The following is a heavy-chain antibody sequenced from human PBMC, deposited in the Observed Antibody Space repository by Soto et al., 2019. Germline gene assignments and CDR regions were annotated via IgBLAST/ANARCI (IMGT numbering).Heavy chain of an antibody. Sequence: EVQLLESGGGLVQPGGSLRLSCAASGFTFSNYAMTWVRQAPGKGLEWVSVITGSGGGKYLVDSVKGRFTISRDKSKNTGYRQMTSLRAKDTAVYYCAKRPLTAAGFDYWGREPWSPSPQ. D-gene: IGHD6-13*01. V-gene: IGHV3-23*01. CDR3: AKRPLTAAGFDY. CDR2: ITGSGGGK. J-gene: IGHJ4*02. CDR1: GFTFSNYA.